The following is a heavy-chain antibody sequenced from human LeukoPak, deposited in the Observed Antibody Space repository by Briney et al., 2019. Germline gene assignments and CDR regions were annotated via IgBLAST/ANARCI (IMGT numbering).Heavy chain of an antibody. D-gene: IGHD5-12*01. CDR2: INPSSGGT. V-gene: IGHV1-2*02. Sequence: WASVKVSCKASGYIFTAFYMHWVRQAPGQGLEWMGWINPSSGGTNYAQKFQGRVTMTRDTSISTAYMELSSLRSDDTAVYYCARDRGYHDAFDIWGQGTMVTVSS. CDR1: GYIFTAFY. J-gene: IGHJ3*02. CDR3: ARDRGYHDAFDI.